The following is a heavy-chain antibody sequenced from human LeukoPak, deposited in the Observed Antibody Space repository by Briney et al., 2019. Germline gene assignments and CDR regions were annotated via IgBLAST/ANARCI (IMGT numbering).Heavy chain of an antibody. CDR1: GGSISSYY. CDR2: IYYSGST. D-gene: IGHD2-2*01. J-gene: IGHJ6*03. Sequence: SETLSLTCTVSGGSISSYYWSWIRQPPGKGLEWIGYIYYSGSTNYNPSLKSRVTISVDTSKNQFSLKLSSVTAADTAVYYCARGSGYCSSTSCYYYYYMDVWGKGTTVTISS. CDR3: ARGSGYCSSTSCYYYYYMDV. V-gene: IGHV4-59*01.